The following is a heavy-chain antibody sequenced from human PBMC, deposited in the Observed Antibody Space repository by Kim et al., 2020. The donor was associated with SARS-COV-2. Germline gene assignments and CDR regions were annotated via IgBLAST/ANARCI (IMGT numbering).Heavy chain of an antibody. CDR2: ISSSGSTI. V-gene: IGHV3-48*03. D-gene: IGHD3-10*01. J-gene: IGHJ6*02. CDR1: GFTFSSYE. Sequence: GGSLRLSCAASGFTFSSYEMNWVRQAPGKGLEWVSYISSSGSTIYYADSVKVRFTISRDNAKNSLYLQMNSLRAEDTAVYYCARDGPKEFPEDYYYGMDVWGQGTTVTVSS. CDR3: ARDGPKEFPEDYYYGMDV.